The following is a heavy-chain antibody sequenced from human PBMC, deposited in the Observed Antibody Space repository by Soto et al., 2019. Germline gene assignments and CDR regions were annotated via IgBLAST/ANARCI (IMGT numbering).Heavy chain of an antibody. J-gene: IGHJ3*02. CDR2: MNPNSGNT. V-gene: IGHV1-8*01. CDR1: GYTFTSYD. D-gene: IGHD3-9*01. Sequence: ASVKVSCKASGYTFTSYDINWVRQATGQGLEWMGWMNPNSGNTGYAQKFQGRVTMTRNTSISTAYMELSSLRSEDTAVYYCARAGRKYYDILTGYYHDAFDIWGQGTMVTVSS. CDR3: ARAGRKYYDILTGYYHDAFDI.